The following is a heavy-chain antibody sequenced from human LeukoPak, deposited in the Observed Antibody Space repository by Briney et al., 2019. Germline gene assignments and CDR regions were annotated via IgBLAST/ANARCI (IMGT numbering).Heavy chain of an antibody. Sequence: ASVKVSCKASGYTFTSYGISWGRQAPGQGLEWMGWISAYNGNTNYAQKLQGRVTMTTDTSTSTAYMELRSLRSDDTAVYYCARDTNGYTKPYYFDYWSQGTLVTVSS. J-gene: IGHJ4*02. D-gene: IGHD6-13*01. CDR1: GYTFTSYG. CDR3: ARDTNGYTKPYYFDY. V-gene: IGHV1-18*01. CDR2: ISAYNGNT.